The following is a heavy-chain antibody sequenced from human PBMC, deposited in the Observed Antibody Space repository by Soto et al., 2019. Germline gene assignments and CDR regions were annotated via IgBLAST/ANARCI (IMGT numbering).Heavy chain of an antibody. CDR2: FTGGGRT. CDR3: AKGNQGSD. J-gene: IGHJ4*02. CDR1: GFTFSTYA. Sequence: EVQLLDSGGGLVQQGGSLRLSCAASGFTFSTYAMGWVRQAPGKGLEWVSTFTGGGRTFYADFVKGRFTISRDNSKNTLYLQMNSLRADDTAVYYCAKGNQGSDWGQGTLATVSS. V-gene: IGHV3-23*01.